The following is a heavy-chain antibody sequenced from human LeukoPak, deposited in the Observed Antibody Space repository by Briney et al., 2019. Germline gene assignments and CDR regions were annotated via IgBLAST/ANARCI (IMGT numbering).Heavy chain of an antibody. CDR2: IKSKTDGGTT. V-gene: IGHV3-15*01. CDR1: GFTFSNAW. CDR3: TTVGTYYDFWSGLKGIDY. Sequence: PGGSLRLSCAASGFTFSNAWMSWVRQAPGKGLEWVGRIKSKTDGGTTDYAAPVKGRFTISRDDSKNTLYLQMNSLKTEDTAVYYCTTVGTYYDFWSGLKGIDYWGQGTLVTVSS. D-gene: IGHD3-3*01. J-gene: IGHJ4*02.